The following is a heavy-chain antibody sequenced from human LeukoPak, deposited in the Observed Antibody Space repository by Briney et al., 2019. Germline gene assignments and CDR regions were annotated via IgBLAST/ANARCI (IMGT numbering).Heavy chain of an antibody. Sequence: SETLSLTCTVSGGSISSYYWGWIRQPPGKGLEWIASINYSGSTYYNPSLKSRVTISVDTSENQFSLKLSSVTAADTAVYYCARYVVYGSGKYYFDYWGQGTLVTVSS. CDR3: ARYVVYGSGKYYFDY. J-gene: IGHJ4*02. V-gene: IGHV4-39*01. D-gene: IGHD3-10*01. CDR1: GGSISSYY. CDR2: INYSGST.